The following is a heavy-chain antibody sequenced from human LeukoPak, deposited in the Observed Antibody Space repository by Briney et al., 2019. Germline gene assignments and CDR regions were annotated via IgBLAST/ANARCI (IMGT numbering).Heavy chain of an antibody. J-gene: IGHJ5*02. Sequence: SETLSLTCTVSGGSISSSSYYWGWIRQPPGKGLEWIGSIYYSGSTYYNPSLESRVTISVDTSKNQFSLKLSSVTAADTALYYCARAGYDILTGYYLLNWFDPWGQGTLVTVSS. D-gene: IGHD3-9*01. CDR2: IYYSGST. CDR3: ARAGYDILTGYYLLNWFDP. CDR1: GGSISSSSYY. V-gene: IGHV4-39*07.